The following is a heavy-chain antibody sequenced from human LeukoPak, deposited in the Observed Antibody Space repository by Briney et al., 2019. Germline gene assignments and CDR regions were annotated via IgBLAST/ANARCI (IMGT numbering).Heavy chain of an antibody. CDR1: GFTFGSYA. CDR3: ARLYGSGRGVEAPLDYYSYMGV. D-gene: IGHD6-19*01. J-gene: IGHJ6*03. CDR2: ISLGSTYI. Sequence: PGGSLRLSCAASGFTFGSYAMAWFRQAPGKGLEWVSSISLGSTYIYYAEPVKGRFTISRDNARNSLFLQMNSLRADDTGVYYCARLYGSGRGVEAPLDYYSYMGVWGIGTTVTVSS. V-gene: IGHV3-21*01.